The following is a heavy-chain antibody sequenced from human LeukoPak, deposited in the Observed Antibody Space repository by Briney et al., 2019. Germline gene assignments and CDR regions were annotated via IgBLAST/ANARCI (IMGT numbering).Heavy chain of an antibody. CDR1: GFTVSSNY. CDR2: IYSGGST. Sequence: GGPLRLSCAASGFTVSSNYMSWVRQAPGKGLEWVSVIYSGGSTYYADSVKGRFTISRDNSKNTLYLQMNSLRAEDTAVYYCARDPGGYYDSSGYSHFDYWGQGTLVTVSS. CDR3: ARDPGGYYDSSGYSHFDY. D-gene: IGHD3-22*01. J-gene: IGHJ4*02. V-gene: IGHV3-66*01.